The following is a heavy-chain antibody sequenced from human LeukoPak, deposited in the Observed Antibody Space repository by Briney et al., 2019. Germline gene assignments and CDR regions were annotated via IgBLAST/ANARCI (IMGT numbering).Heavy chain of an antibody. CDR2: ISAYNGNT. J-gene: IGHJ6*02. CDR1: GYTFTSYG. CDR3: ARRSEWLLSHYGMDV. D-gene: IGHD3-3*01. V-gene: IGHV1-18*01. Sequence: ASVKVSCKASGYTFTSYGISWVRQAPGQGLEWMGWISAYNGNTNYAQKLQGRVTMTTDTSTSTAYMELRSLRSDDTAVYYCARRSEWLLSHYGMDVWGQGTTVTVSS.